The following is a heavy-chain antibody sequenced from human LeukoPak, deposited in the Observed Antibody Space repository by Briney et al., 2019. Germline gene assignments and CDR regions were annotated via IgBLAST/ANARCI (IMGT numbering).Heavy chain of an antibody. V-gene: IGHV3-48*01. J-gene: IGHJ4*02. Sequence: GGSLRLSCAASGFTFSSYWMSWVRQAPGKGLEWVSYISSSSSTIYYADSVKGRFTISRDNAKNSLYLQMNSLRAEDTAVYYCARAGFYYDSSGYTGTYYFDYWGQGTLVTVSS. CDR3: ARAGFYYDSSGYTGTYYFDY. CDR1: GFTFSSYW. CDR2: ISSSSSTI. D-gene: IGHD3-22*01.